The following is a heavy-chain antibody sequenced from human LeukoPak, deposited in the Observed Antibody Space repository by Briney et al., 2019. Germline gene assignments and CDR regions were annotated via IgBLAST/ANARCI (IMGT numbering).Heavy chain of an antibody. CDR1: GGSISRSSYY. V-gene: IGHV4-39*01. CDR3: ARPLAYCGGDSCRGAFDI. CDR2: IYYSGST. J-gene: IGHJ3*02. D-gene: IGHD2-21*02. Sequence: SETLSLTCTVSGGSISRSSYYWGWIRQPPGKGLEWIGSIYYSGSTYYNPSLKSRVTICVATSKNQFSMKLNPVTAADTAVYYCARPLAYCGGDSCRGAFDIWGQGTMVTVSS.